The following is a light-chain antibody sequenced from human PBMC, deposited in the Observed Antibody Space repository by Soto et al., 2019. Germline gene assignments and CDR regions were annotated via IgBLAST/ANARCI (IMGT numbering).Light chain of an antibody. J-gene: IGKJ3*01. CDR3: QQYGSSPFT. CDR1: QSVSSSY. CDR2: GAS. V-gene: IGKV3-20*01. Sequence: EIVLTQSPGTLSLSPGERTTLSCRASQSVSSSYLAWYQQKPGQAPRLLIYGASSRATGIPDRFSGSGSGTDFTLTISRLEPEDFALYYCQQYGSSPFTFVRGTKGDLK.